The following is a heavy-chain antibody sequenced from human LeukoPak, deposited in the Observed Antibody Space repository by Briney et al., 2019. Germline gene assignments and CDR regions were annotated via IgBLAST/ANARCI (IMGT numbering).Heavy chain of an antibody. Sequence: PAGGSLRLSCAASGFTFSSYSMNWVRQAPGKGLEWISYISSSRSTIFYADSVKGRFTISRDNARNSLFLQMNSLRAEDTAVYYCARDLFFYDTSGYSPPYWGQGTLVTVSS. CDR2: ISSSRSTI. J-gene: IGHJ4*02. D-gene: IGHD3-22*01. CDR1: GFTFSSYS. V-gene: IGHV3-48*01. CDR3: ARDLFFYDTSGYSPPY.